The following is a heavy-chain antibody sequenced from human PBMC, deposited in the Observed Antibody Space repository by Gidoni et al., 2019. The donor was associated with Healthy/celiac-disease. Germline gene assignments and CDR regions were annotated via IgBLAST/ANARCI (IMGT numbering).Heavy chain of an antibody. Sequence: GFTVTSNYMSWVRQAPGKGLVWVSFIYSGGSTYYADSVKGRFTISRDNSKNTLYLQMNSLRAEDTAVYYCAREGCSSTSCYLWYFDLWGRGTLVTVSS. CDR3: AREGCSSTSCYLWYFDL. CDR2: IYSGGST. D-gene: IGHD2-2*01. V-gene: IGHV3-66*01. CDR1: GFTVTSNY. J-gene: IGHJ2*01.